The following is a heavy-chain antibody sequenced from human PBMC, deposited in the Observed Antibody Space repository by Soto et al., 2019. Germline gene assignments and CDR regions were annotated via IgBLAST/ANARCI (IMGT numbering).Heavy chain of an antibody. V-gene: IGHV3-73*02. CDR1: GLTFSGSN. CDR2: IKSKADSYAT. D-gene: IGHD4-17*01. CDR3: TRWGGDPPTLDY. Sequence: EVQLVESGGGLVQPGGSLKLSCATSGLTFSGSNMHWVHQASGKGLEWVGRIKSKADSYATAYAAWVKGRFIVSRDDSQNTAYLQMNSLKTEDTAVYYCTRWGGDPPTLDYWGQGTLVTVSS. J-gene: IGHJ4*02.